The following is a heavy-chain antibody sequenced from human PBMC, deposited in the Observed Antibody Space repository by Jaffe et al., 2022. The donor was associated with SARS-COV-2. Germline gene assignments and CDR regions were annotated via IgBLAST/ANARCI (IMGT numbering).Heavy chain of an antibody. D-gene: IGHD1-26*01. CDR1: GFTFSAYG. CDR3: AKTISGSYSHYYGMDV. CDR2: VSYDGSNK. Sequence: QVQLVESGGGVVQPGRSLRLSCAASGFTFSAYGMHWVRQAPGKGLEWVAIVSYDGSNKYYADSVKGRFTISRDNSKSTLYLQMNSLRAEDTAVYYCAKTISGSYSHYYGMDVWGRGTTVTVSS. V-gene: IGHV3-30*18. J-gene: IGHJ6*02.